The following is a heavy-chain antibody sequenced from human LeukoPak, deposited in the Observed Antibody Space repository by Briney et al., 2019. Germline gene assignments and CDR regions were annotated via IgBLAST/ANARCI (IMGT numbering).Heavy chain of an antibody. CDR1: GYTFTGYY. Sequence: ASVKVSCKASGYTFTGYYMHWVRQAPGQGLEWMGWINPNSGGTNYAQKFQGWVTMTRDTSISTAYMELSSLRSEDTAVYYCARGRFSPDYGDYVNFDYWGQGTLVTVSS. CDR2: INPNSGGT. J-gene: IGHJ4*02. V-gene: IGHV1-2*04. CDR3: ARGRFSPDYGDYVNFDY. D-gene: IGHD4-17*01.